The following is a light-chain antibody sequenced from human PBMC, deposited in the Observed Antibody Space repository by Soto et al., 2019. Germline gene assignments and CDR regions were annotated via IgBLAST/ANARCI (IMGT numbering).Light chain of an antibody. J-gene: IGKJ5*01. CDR2: KAS. Sequence: DIQMTQSPSTLSPSVGDRATLTCRASQSISSWLAWYQQKPGKAPNLLIYKASSLESGVPSRFSGSGSGTEFTLTSRSLQHADFAKYYCQHYRRYPTFGQGTRLEIK. CDR1: QSISSW. CDR3: QHYRRYPT. V-gene: IGKV1-5*03.